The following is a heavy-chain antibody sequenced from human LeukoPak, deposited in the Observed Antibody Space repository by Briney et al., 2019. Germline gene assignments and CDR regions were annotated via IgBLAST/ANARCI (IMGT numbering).Heavy chain of an antibody. D-gene: IGHD2-2*01. CDR1: GYTLTELS. CDR2: FDPEDGET. Sequence: ASVKVSCKVSGYTLTELSMHWVRQAPGKGLEWMGGFDPEDGETIYAQKFQGRVTMTEDTSTDTAYMELSSLRSEDTAVYYCATVVCSNTSCFHFDYWGQGTLVTVSS. V-gene: IGHV1-24*01. CDR3: ATVVCSNTSCFHFDY. J-gene: IGHJ4*02.